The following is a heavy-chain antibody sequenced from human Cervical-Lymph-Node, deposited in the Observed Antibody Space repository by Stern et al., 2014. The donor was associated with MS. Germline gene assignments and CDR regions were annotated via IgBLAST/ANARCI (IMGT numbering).Heavy chain of an antibody. J-gene: IGHJ6*02. CDR2: IIPIFGTA. D-gene: IGHD4-23*01. CDR3: ARAYDYRGNSAYYYYGMDV. Sequence: VQLVESGAEVKKPGSSVKVSCKASGGTFSSYAISWVRQAPGQGLEWMGGIIPIFGTANYAQKFQGRVTITADESTSTAYMELSSLRSEDTAVYYCARAYDYRGNSAYYYYGMDVWGQGTTVTVSS. CDR1: GGTFSSYA. V-gene: IGHV1-69*01.